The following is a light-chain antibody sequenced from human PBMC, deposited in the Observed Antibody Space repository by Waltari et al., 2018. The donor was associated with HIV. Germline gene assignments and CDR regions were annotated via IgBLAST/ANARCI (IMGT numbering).Light chain of an antibody. CDR3: MIWHSSAWV. Sequence: QAVLTQPASLSASPGTSASLTCSLRSALTVDTYRIYWYHQKPGSPPQYLLKYKSDSDRQQGSGVPSRFSGSKDASANAGILLISGLQSEDEADYYCMIWHSSAWVFGGGTKLTVL. V-gene: IGLV5-45*01. CDR2: YKSDSDR. J-gene: IGLJ3*02. CDR1: SALTVDTYR.